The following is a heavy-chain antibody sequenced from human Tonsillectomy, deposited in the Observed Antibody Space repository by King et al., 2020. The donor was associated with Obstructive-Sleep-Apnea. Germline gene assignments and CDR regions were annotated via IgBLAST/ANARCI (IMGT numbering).Heavy chain of an antibody. D-gene: IGHD4-23*01. V-gene: IGHV1-2*02. CDR2: INPNNGDT. CDR1: GYSFTNYY. J-gene: IGHJ4*02. Sequence: VQLVQSGAEVKKPGASVKVSCKTSGYSFTNYYIHWVRQAPGQGLEWMGWINPNNGDTDLPQKFQGRVTMTRDTSISTAYMELSRLRSDDTAVYYCARGRGNSVIASYFDYWGQGTLVTVSS. CDR3: ARGRGNSVIASYFDY.